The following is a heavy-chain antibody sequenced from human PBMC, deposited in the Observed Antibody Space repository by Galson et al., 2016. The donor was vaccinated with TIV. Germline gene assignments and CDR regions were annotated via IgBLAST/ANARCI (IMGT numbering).Heavy chain of an antibody. V-gene: IGHV3-23*01. CDR3: AKDPRIYGDYLLAYFDY. J-gene: IGHJ4*02. CDR2: INDDGGRT. CDR1: GFTFGNSA. D-gene: IGHD4-17*01. Sequence: SLRLSCAASGFTFGNSAMSWVRQAPGKGLEWVSVINDDGGRTNYANSVKGRLTISRDNSKNMVYLQMYSLRPEDTAVYFCAKDPRIYGDYLLAYFDYWGQGILVTVSS.